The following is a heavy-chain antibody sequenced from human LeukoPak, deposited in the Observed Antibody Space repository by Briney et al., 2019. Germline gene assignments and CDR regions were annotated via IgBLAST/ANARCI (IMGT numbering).Heavy chain of an antibody. CDR1: GYSFTSCW. V-gene: IGHV5-51*01. D-gene: IGHD4-11*01. CDR3: ARYSTYDYYYFDY. Sequence: GESLKISCKGSGYSFTSCWIGWVRQMPGKGLEWMGIIYPGDSDTRYSPSFQGQVTISADKSISTAYLQWSSLKASDTAMYYCARYSTYDYYYFDYWGQGTLVTVSS. CDR2: IYPGDSDT. J-gene: IGHJ4*02.